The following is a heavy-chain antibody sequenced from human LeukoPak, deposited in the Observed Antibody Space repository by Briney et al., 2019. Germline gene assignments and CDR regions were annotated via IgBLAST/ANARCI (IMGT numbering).Heavy chain of an antibody. Sequence: PSETLSLTCTVSDYSISDGYYWVWIRQPPGKGLEWIGSIYHSGKTYYNPSLTLKSRVTMSADTSKNQFSLRLSSVTATDTAVYYCASTPPPWIAAAGYYFDYWGQGTLVTVSS. D-gene: IGHD6-13*01. V-gene: IGHV4-38-2*02. CDR2: IYHSGKT. CDR3: ASTPPPWIAAAGYYFDY. J-gene: IGHJ4*02. CDR1: DYSISDGYY.